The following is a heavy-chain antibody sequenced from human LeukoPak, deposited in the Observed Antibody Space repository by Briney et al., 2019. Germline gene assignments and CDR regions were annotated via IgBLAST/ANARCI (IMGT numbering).Heavy chain of an antibody. J-gene: IGHJ4*02. Sequence: SETLSLTCTVSGGPISIGDYYWSWIRQPPGKGLECIGYIYYRGSTYYNPSLKSRVAISVDTSKNQFSLKLTSVTAADTAVFYCARLGAYDLSFAYWGQGTLVTVSS. CDR2: IYYRGST. CDR1: GGPISIGDYY. D-gene: IGHD3-3*01. CDR3: ARLGAYDLSFAY. V-gene: IGHV4-30-4*08.